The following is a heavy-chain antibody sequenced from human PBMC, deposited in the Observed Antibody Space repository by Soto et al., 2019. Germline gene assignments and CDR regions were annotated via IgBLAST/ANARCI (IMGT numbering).Heavy chain of an antibody. Sequence: GGSLRLSCAASGFTFSSYSMNWVRQAPGKGLEWVSSISGSGSYLYYADSVKGRFTISRDNSKNTLYLQMNSLRADDTAVYYCARPDGDYFYNYMDVWGKGTTVTVSS. J-gene: IGHJ6*03. CDR2: ISGSGSYL. CDR3: ARPDGDYFYNYMDV. V-gene: IGHV3-21*04. D-gene: IGHD3-10*01. CDR1: GFTFSSYS.